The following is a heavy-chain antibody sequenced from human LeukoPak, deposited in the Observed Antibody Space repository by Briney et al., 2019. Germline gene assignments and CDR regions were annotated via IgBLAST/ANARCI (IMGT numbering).Heavy chain of an antibody. V-gene: IGHV3-7*01. J-gene: IGHJ5*02. CDR2: IKPDGSEK. D-gene: IGHD6-19*01. CDR3: ARDSGTGGP. CDR1: GFTFSNYW. Sequence: GGSLRLSCAASGFTFSNYWMSWVRQAPGKGLEWVAHIKPDGSEKHYVDSVKGRFTLFRDDAKNSVYLQMNSLRVEDTAVYYCARDSGTGGPWGQGTTVIVSS.